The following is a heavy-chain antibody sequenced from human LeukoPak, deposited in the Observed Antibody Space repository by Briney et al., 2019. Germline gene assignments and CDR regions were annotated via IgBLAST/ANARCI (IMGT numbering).Heavy chain of an antibody. CDR2: IYHSGST. V-gene: IGHV4-30-2*01. D-gene: IGHD2-2*01. CDR3: ARVHTERYCSSTSCFDVDY. J-gene: IGHJ4*02. Sequence: SETLSLTCTVSGGSISSGGYYWSWIRQPPGKGLGWIGYIYHSGSTYYNPSLKSRVTISVDRSKNQFSLKLSSVTAADTAVYYCARVHTERYCSSTSCFDVDYWGQGTLVTVSS. CDR1: GGSISSGGYY.